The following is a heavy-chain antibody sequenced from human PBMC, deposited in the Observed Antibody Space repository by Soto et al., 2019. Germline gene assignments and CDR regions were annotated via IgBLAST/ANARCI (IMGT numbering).Heavy chain of an antibody. Sequence: QVQLVESGGGVVQPGRSLRLSCAASGFTFSSYGMHWVRQAPGKGLEWVAVISYDGSNKYYADSVKGRFTISRDNSKNTRYLQMNGLRAEDTAVYYCAKDRRSVYDILAGYYPRYYYYGMDVWGQGTTVTVSS. CDR2: ISYDGSNK. CDR1: GFTFSSYG. CDR3: AKDRRSVYDILAGYYPRYYYYGMDV. V-gene: IGHV3-30*18. J-gene: IGHJ6*02. D-gene: IGHD3-9*01.